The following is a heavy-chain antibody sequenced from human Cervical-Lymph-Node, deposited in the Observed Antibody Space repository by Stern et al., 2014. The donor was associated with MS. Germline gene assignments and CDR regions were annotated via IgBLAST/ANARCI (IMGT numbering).Heavy chain of an antibody. J-gene: IGHJ4*02. D-gene: IGHD3-10*01. CDR2: ISTSGSTI. Sequence: VQLVESGGGLVKPGGSLRLSCAASGFTFSDHYMSWIRQAPGKGLEWLSYISTSGSTICYADSVKGRFTISRDNAKNSLYMQMNSLRAEDTAVYYCARDSEMDYYGSGSSDYWGQGTLVTVSS. CDR3: ARDSEMDYYGSGSSDY. CDR1: GFTFSDHY. V-gene: IGHV3-11*01.